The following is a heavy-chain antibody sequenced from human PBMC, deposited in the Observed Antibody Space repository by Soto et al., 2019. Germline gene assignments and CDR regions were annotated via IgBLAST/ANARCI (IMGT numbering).Heavy chain of an antibody. CDR3: ARKRELSVY. CDR1: GFTFSSYW. V-gene: IGHV3-21*01. Sequence: EVQLVESGGGLVQPGGSLRLSCAASGFTFSSYWMSWVRQAPGKGLEWVSSISSSSSYIYYADSVKGRFTISRDNAKNSLYLQMNSLRAEDTAVYYCARKRELSVYWGQGTLVTVSS. CDR2: ISSSSSYI. D-gene: IGHD1-7*01. J-gene: IGHJ4*02.